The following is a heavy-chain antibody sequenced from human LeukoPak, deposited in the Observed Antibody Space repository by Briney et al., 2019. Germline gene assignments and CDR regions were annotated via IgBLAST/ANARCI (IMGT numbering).Heavy chain of an antibody. CDR1: GGTFSSYA. J-gene: IGHJ4*02. Sequence: SVKVSCEASGGTFSSYAISWVRQAPGQGLEWMGGIIPIFGTANYAQKFQGRVTITTDESTSTAYMELSSLRSEDTAVYYCASSSTWRYCSSTSCYAFDYWGQGTLVTVSS. V-gene: IGHV1-69*05. CDR3: ASSSTWRYCSSTSCYAFDY. D-gene: IGHD2-2*01. CDR2: IIPIFGTA.